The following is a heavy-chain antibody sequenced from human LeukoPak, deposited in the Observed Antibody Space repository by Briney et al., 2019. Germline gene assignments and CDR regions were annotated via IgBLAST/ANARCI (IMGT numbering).Heavy chain of an antibody. J-gene: IGHJ3*02. V-gene: IGHV3-23*01. D-gene: IGHD2-21*02. CDR3: AKAYCGGDCYRPNDAFDI. CDR1: GFTFSSYA. CDR2: ISGSGGST. Sequence: GGSLRLSCAASGFTFSSYAMSWVRQAPGKGLEWVSAISGSGGSTYYADSVKGRFTISRDNSKNTLYLQMNSLRAEDTAVYYCAKAYCGGDCYRPNDAFDIWGQGKMVTVSS.